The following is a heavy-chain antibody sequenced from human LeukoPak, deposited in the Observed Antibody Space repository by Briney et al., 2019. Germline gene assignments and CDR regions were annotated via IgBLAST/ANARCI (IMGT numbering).Heavy chain of an antibody. CDR3: ARGCTVTTYGYYYYYMDV. Sequence: ASVKVSCKASGYTFTSYYMHWVRQAPGQGLEWMGIINPSGGSTSYAQKFQGRVTMTRDTSTSTVYMELSSLRSEDTAVYYCARGCTVTTYGYYYYYMDVWGKGTTVTVSS. D-gene: IGHD4-17*01. J-gene: IGHJ6*03. CDR2: INPSGGST. CDR1: GYTFTSYY. V-gene: IGHV1-46*01.